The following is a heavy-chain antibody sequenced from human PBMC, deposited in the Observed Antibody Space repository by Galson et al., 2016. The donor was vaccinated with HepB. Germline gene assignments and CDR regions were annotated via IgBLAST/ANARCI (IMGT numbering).Heavy chain of an antibody. CDR3: AKDTGHCSGGVCYSPRGMDV. J-gene: IGHJ6*02. D-gene: IGHD2-15*01. CDR1: GFTFSSYS. V-gene: IGHV3-21*01. CDR2: ISSNNHI. Sequence: SLRLSCAASGFTFSSYSLNWVRQAPWNQQESVAFISSNNHIYYAHSVHDRSTISRDNAKNSLYRQMHSLRAEDTAVYYCAKDTGHCSGGVCYSPRGMDVWGQGTTVTVSS.